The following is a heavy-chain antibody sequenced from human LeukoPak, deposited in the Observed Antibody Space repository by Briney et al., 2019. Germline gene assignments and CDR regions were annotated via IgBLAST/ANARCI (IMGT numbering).Heavy chain of an antibody. D-gene: IGHD3-10*01. CDR2: ISWNSGRI. V-gene: IGHV3-9*03. Sequence: PGRSLRLSCVASGFTFDDYAMHWVRQAPGKGLEWVSGISWNSGRIGYADSVKGRFSISRDNAKNSLCLQMNSLRAEDMALYHCAKGSYGSESYPDYWGQGTLVTVSS. CDR1: GFTFDDYA. CDR3: AKGSYGSESYPDY. J-gene: IGHJ4*02.